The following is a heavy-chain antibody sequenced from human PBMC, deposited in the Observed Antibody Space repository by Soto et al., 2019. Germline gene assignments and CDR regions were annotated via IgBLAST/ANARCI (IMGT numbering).Heavy chain of an antibody. Sequence: SVKVSCKASGGTFSSYAISWVRQAPGQGLEWMGGIIPIFGTANYAQKFQGRVMITADKSTSTAYMELSSLRSEDTAVYYCARVPVVVVPAAIRGFYYYGMDVWGQGTTVTVSS. V-gene: IGHV1-69*06. CDR2: IIPIFGTA. J-gene: IGHJ6*02. CDR3: ARVPVVVVPAAIRGFYYYGMDV. CDR1: GGTFSSYA. D-gene: IGHD2-2*02.